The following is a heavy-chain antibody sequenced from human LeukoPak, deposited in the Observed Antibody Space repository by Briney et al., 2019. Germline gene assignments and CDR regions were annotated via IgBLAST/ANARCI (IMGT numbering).Heavy chain of an antibody. CDR2: ISSSGVNI. CDR1: GFSFSDYY. CDR3: AKPRLRYFDWLSSLDY. D-gene: IGHD3-9*01. Sequence: GGSLRLSCAASGFSFSDYYMTWIRQAPGKGLEWVSYISSSGVNIYYADFLKGRFTISRDNSKNTLYLQMNSLRAEDTAVYYCAKPRLRYFDWLSSLDYWGQGTLVTVSS. J-gene: IGHJ4*02. V-gene: IGHV3-11*04.